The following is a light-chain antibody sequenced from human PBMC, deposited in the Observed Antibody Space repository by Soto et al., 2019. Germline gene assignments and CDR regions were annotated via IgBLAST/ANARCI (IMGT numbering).Light chain of an antibody. Sequence: QSALTQPPSASGSPGQSVTISCTGTSSDVGGYNYVSWYQQHPGKAPKLMIYEVSKRPSGVPDRFSGSKSGNTASLTVSGLQAEVEADYYCISYAGSNNFVVFGGGTKLTVL. CDR2: EVS. CDR3: ISYAGSNNFVV. CDR1: SSDVGGYNY. J-gene: IGLJ2*01. V-gene: IGLV2-8*01.